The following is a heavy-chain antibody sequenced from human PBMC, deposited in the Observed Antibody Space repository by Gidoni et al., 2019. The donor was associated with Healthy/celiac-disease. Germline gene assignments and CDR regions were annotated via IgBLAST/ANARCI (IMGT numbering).Heavy chain of an antibody. Sequence: EVQLVESGGVVVQPGGSLRLSCAASGFTVDDYTMHWVRQAPGKGLEWVSLISWDGGSTYYAASVKGRFTISRDNSKNSLYLQMNSLRTEDTALYYCAKDRGFGEGAFDIWGQGTMVTVSS. J-gene: IGHJ3*02. CDR3: AKDRGFGEGAFDI. V-gene: IGHV3-43*01. D-gene: IGHD3-10*01. CDR1: GFTVDDYT. CDR2: ISWDGGST.